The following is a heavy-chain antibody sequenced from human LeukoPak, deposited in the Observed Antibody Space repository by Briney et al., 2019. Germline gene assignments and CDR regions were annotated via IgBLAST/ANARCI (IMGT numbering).Heavy chain of an antibody. D-gene: IGHD1-26*01. J-gene: IGHJ4*02. Sequence: GGSLRLSCAASGFTFNGYSMNWVRQAPGKGLEWVSSISSSSSYIYYSDSVKGRFTISRDNAKNSLYLQMNSLRAEDTAVYYCAPRSGVGAILGPIDYWGQVTLVTVSS. V-gene: IGHV3-21*01. CDR1: GFTFNGYS. CDR3: APRSGVGAILGPIDY. CDR2: ISSSSSYI.